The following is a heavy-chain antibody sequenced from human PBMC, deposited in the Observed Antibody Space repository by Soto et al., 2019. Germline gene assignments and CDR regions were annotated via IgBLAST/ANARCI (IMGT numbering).Heavy chain of an antibody. J-gene: IGHJ3*01. CDR1: GLTFSNYG. V-gene: IGHV3-33*01. CDR2: IWHDGSQK. Sequence: QVQLVESGGGVVQPDRSLRLSCVGTGLTFSNYGIHWVRQAPGRGLEWVAVIWHDGSQKYSADSVRGRFTISRDNSKNTVYLQMNSLRAEDTAVYYCEGRDDPFHVWGQGTMVTVSS. CDR3: EGRDDPFHV.